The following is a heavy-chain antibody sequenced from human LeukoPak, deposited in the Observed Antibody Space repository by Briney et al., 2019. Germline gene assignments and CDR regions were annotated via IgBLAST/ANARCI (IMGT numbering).Heavy chain of an antibody. Sequence: GGSLRLSCAASGFTFSSYGMHWVRQAPGKGLEWVAVISYDGSNKYYADSVKGRFTISRDNSKNTLYLQMNSLRAEDTAVYYCARDSYGSASYGMDVWGQGTTVTVSS. D-gene: IGHD3-10*01. J-gene: IGHJ6*02. CDR1: GFTFSSYG. CDR2: ISYDGSNK. V-gene: IGHV3-30*03. CDR3: ARDSYGSASYGMDV.